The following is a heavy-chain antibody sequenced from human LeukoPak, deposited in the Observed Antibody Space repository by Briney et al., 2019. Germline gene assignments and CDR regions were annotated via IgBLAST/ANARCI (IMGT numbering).Heavy chain of an antibody. CDR1: GGSISSSNW. J-gene: IGHJ4*02. CDR3: WLGVAKESWYSDY. Sequence: SGTLSLTCAVSGGSISSSNWWSWVRQPPGKGLEWIGEIYHSGSTNYNPSLKSRVTISVDKSKNQFSLKLSSVTAADTAVYYCWLGVAKESWYSDYWGQGTLVTVSS. V-gene: IGHV4-4*02. D-gene: IGHD3-10*01. CDR2: IYHSGST.